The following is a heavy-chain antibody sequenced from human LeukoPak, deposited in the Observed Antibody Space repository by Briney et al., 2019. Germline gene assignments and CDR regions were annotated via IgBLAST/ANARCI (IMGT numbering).Heavy chain of an antibody. Sequence: PSETLSLTCTVSGGSISSSSYYWGWIRQPPGKGLEWIGYIYYSGSTNYNPSLKSRVTISVDTSKNQFSLKLSSVTAADTAVYYCARGISGLLTGYYNWWFDPWGQGTLVTVSS. CDR2: IYYSGST. CDR3: ARGISGLLTGYYNWWFDP. V-gene: IGHV4-61*05. CDR1: GGSISSSSYY. D-gene: IGHD3-9*01. J-gene: IGHJ5*02.